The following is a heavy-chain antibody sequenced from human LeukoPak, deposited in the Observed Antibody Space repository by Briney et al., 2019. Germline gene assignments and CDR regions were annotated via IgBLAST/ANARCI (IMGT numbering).Heavy chain of an antibody. J-gene: IGHJ4*02. CDR3: ARVADGKGYPFDY. Sequence: SETLSLTCTVSGGSISSYYWSWIRQPPGKGLEWIGYIYYSGSTNYNPSLKSRVAISVDTSKNQFSLKLSSVTAADTAVYYCARVADGKGYPFDYWGQGTLVTVSS. CDR2: IYYSGST. V-gene: IGHV4-59*01. CDR1: GGSISSYY. D-gene: IGHD5-18*01.